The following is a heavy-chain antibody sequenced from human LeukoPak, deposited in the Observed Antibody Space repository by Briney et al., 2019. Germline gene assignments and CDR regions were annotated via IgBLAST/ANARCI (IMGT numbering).Heavy chain of an antibody. J-gene: IGHJ5*02. Sequence: PSETLSLTCTVSGGSISSSSYYWGWIRQPPGKGLEWIGSIYYSGSTYYNPSLKSRVTISVDTSKNQFSLKLSSVTAADTAVYYCARRPIRGRNWFDPWGQGTLVTVSS. CDR1: GGSISSSSYY. CDR2: IYYSGST. V-gene: IGHV4-39*07. D-gene: IGHD3-3*01. CDR3: ARRPIRGRNWFDP.